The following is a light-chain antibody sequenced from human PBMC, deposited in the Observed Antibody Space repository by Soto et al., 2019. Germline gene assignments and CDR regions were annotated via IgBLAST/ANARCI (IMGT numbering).Light chain of an antibody. CDR2: GAS. V-gene: IGKV3-20*01. Sequence: EIVLTQSPGTLSLSSGERATLSCRASQSVSSNYLAWYQRKPGQAPRLLIYGASSRAIDIPNRFSGSGSGIDFTLTITRLEQEDFAVYYCQQYGSSPPTFGQGTKVEI. CDR3: QQYGSSPPT. J-gene: IGKJ1*01. CDR1: QSVSSNY.